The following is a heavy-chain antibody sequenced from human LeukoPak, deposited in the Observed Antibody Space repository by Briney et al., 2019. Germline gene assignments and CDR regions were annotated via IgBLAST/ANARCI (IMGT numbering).Heavy chain of an antibody. CDR2: INPVGRAK. J-gene: IGHJ4*02. V-gene: IGHV3-7*01. CDR1: GFTFRTYW. D-gene: IGHD2-21*01. Sequence: GGALRPSCAASGFTFRTYWMAWVRQAPGKGLEWVANINPVGRAKYSVDSVKGRFTISRDDAKTSLYLQMDSLRAEDTAVYSCARWGLSYTIDYWGQGTLVTVSS. CDR3: ARWGLSYTIDY.